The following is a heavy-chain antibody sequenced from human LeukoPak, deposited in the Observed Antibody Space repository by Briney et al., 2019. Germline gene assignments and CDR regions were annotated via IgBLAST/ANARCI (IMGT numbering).Heavy chain of an antibody. CDR2: ISSSSSTI. Sequence: GGSLRLSCAASGFTFSSYSMNWVRQAPGKGLEWVSYISSSSSTIYYADSVKGRFTISRDNAKNSLYLQMNSLRAEDTAVYYCARAPMFLGDWFALDAFDIWGQGTMVTVSS. V-gene: IGHV3-48*04. D-gene: IGHD3-9*01. J-gene: IGHJ3*02. CDR3: ARAPMFLGDWFALDAFDI. CDR1: GFTFSSYS.